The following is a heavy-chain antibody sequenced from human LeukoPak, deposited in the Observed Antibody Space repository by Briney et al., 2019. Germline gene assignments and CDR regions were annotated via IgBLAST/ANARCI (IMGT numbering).Heavy chain of an antibody. J-gene: IGHJ6*03. V-gene: IGHV1-69*01. D-gene: IGHD5-18*01. CDR1: GSTFSSYA. CDR3: ARTNWGVDTASSSNNYYSYYMDV. Sequence: SVKVSCKASGSTFSSYAISWVRQAPGQGLEWMGGIIPTFGTTNYAQKFQGRVTITADESTSTAYMELSSLKSEDTAVYYCARTNWGVDTASSSNNYYSYYMDVWGKGTTVTISS. CDR2: IIPTFGTT.